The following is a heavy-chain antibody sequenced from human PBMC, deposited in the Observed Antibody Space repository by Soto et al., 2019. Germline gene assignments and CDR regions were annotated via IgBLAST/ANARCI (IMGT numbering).Heavy chain of an antibody. CDR1: GFTFSTYG. V-gene: IGHV3-30*18. D-gene: IGHD1-26*01. J-gene: IGHJ4*02. CDR3: AKDRDTVGAVYYFDY. CDR2: ISYDGGDK. Sequence: LRLSCAASGFTFSTYGMHWVRQAPGKGLEWVAVISYDGGDKYSADSVKGRFTISRDNSKNTVYLQMNSLRAEHTAVYYCAKDRDTVGAVYYFDYWGQGTLVTVSS.